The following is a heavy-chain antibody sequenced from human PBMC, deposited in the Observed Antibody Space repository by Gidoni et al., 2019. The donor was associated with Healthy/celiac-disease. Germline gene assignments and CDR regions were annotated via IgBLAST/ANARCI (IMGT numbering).Heavy chain of an antibody. CDR2: IYYSGST. CDR1: GGSLSSSSYY. Sequence: QLQLQESGPGLVKPSETLSLTCTVSGGSLSSSSYYWGWIRQPPGKGLEWIGSIYYSGSTDYNPSLKSRVTIAVDTSKNQFSLKLSSVTAADTAVYYCARHELLWFGESHNWFDPWGQGTLVTVSS. V-gene: IGHV4-39*01. CDR3: ARHELLWFGESHNWFDP. J-gene: IGHJ5*02. D-gene: IGHD3-10*01.